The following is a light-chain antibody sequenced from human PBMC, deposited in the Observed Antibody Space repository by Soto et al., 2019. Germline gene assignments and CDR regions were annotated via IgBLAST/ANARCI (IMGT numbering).Light chain of an antibody. Sequence: QSALTQPASVSGSPGQSITISCTGSTSDVGAYNYVSWYKHHPGQAPQLMIYEVSNRPSGVSNRFSGSKSGNTASLTISGLQADDEGDYYCSSKTSSSSPFVFGTGTESPS. V-gene: IGLV2-14*01. CDR1: TSDVGAYNY. CDR2: EVS. J-gene: IGLJ1*01. CDR3: SSKTSSSSPFV.